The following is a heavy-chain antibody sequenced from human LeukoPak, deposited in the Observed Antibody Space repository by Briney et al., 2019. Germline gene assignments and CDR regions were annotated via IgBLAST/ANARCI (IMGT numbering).Heavy chain of an antibody. CDR3: AREGGYCTNGVCYLGY. CDR2: ISGSGGST. Sequence: GGSLRLSCAASGFTFDDYGMSWVRQAPGKGLEWVSAISGSGGSTYYADSVKGRFTISRDNSKNTLYLQMNSLRAEDTAVYYCAREGGYCTNGVCYLGYWGQGTLVTVSS. V-gene: IGHV3-23*01. D-gene: IGHD2-8*01. CDR1: GFTFDDYG. J-gene: IGHJ4*02.